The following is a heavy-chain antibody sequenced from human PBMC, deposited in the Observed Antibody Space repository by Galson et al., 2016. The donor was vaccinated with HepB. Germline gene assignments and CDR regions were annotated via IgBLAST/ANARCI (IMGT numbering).Heavy chain of an antibody. J-gene: IGHJ4*02. V-gene: IGHV5-51*01. Sequence: QSGAEVKKPGESLKISCRGSGYSFTSYWIAWVRQMPGKGLECMGIIYPNDSDIRYSPSFQGQVTISADKSISTAYLQWSSLKASDTAMYYCARGMATIFPFDYWGQGTLVTVSS. D-gene: IGHD5-24*01. CDR2: IYPNDSDI. CDR3: ARGMATIFPFDY. CDR1: GYSFTSYW.